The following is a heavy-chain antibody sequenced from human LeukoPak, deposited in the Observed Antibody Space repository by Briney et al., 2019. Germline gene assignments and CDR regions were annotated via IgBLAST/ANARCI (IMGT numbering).Heavy chain of an antibody. CDR3: ARDLAYCGGDCYTDY. Sequence: GGSLRLSCATSGFTFSSYEMTWVRQAPGKGLEWVSYISRSGSTMSYEDSVKGRSTISRDNAKNSLYLQMNSLRVEDTAVYYCARDLAYCGGDCYTDYWGQGTLVTVSS. V-gene: IGHV3-48*03. CDR2: ISRSGSTM. D-gene: IGHD2-21*02. CDR1: GFTFSSYE. J-gene: IGHJ4*02.